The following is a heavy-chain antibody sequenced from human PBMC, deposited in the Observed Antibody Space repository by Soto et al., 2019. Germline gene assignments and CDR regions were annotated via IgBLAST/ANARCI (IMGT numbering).Heavy chain of an antibody. V-gene: IGHV1-2*04. Sequence: GASVKVSCKASGYTFTGYYMHWVRQAPGQGLEWMGWINPNSGGTNYAQKFQGWVTMTRDTSISTAYMELSRLRSDDTAVYYCAREGIVVVPAATLDYGMDVWGQGTTVTVSS. CDR1: GYTFTGYY. D-gene: IGHD2-2*01. CDR3: AREGIVVVPAATLDYGMDV. J-gene: IGHJ6*02. CDR2: INPNSGGT.